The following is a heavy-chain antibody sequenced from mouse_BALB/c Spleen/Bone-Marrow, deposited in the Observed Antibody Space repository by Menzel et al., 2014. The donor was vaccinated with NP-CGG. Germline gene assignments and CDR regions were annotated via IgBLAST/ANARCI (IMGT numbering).Heavy chain of an antibody. V-gene: IGHV14-3*02. D-gene: IGHD2-4*01. Sequence: EVKVEESGAELVKPGASVKLSCTASGFNIKDTYMHWVKQRPEQGLEWIGRIDPANGNTKYDPKFQGKATITADTSSNTAYLQLSSRTSGVTAVYYCARMITAYWGQGTLVTVSA. CDR2: IDPANGNT. CDR1: GFNIKDTY. J-gene: IGHJ3*01. CDR3: ARMITAY.